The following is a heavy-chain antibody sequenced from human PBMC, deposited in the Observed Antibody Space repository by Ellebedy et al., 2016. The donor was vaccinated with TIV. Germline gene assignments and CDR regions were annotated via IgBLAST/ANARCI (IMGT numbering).Heavy chain of an antibody. Sequence: GQSLKISCTGSGYAFFRYWLAWVRQLPGKGLEWMGGLYPDDSYTRYSPSFRGQVPIAADKSISTAYLLWSSLKASATAMYYCARLMGARSEDNWFTPWGQGTRVTVSS. CDR2: LYPDDSYT. J-gene: IGHJ5*02. D-gene: IGHD4/OR15-4a*01. CDR3: ARLMGARSEDNWFTP. V-gene: IGHV5-51*01. CDR1: GYAFFRYW.